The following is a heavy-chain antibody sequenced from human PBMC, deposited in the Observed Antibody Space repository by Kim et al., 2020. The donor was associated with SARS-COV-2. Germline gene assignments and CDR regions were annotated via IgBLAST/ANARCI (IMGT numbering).Heavy chain of an antibody. V-gene: IGHV3-48*01. J-gene: IGHJ3*02. Sequence: GGSLRLSCAASGFTFSSYSMNWVRQAPGKGLEWVSYISRSSSTIYYADSVKGRFTISRDNAKNSLYLQMNSLRAEDTAVYYCAKLIDAFDIWGQVTMVTVSS. CDR2: ISRSSSTI. CDR1: GFTFSSYS. D-gene: IGHD1-26*01. CDR3: AKLIDAFDI.